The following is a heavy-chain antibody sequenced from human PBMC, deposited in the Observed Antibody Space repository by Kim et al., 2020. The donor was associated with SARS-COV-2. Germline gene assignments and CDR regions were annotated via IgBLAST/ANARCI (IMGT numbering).Heavy chain of an antibody. Sequence: GGSLRLSCAASGFTFSSYAMSWVRQTPGKGLEWVSAITGSGGSTFYADSVKGRFTISRDNSKNTLYLQMNSLRAEDTAIYYCAKGHGAQGRTYDCWGQGALVTVSS. V-gene: IGHV3-23*01. J-gene: IGHJ4*02. CDR2: ITGSGGST. CDR3: AKGHGAQGRTYDC. CDR1: GFTFSSYA. D-gene: IGHD1-26*01.